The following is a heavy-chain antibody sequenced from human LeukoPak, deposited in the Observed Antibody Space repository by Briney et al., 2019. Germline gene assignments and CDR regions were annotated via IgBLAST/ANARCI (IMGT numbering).Heavy chain of an antibody. J-gene: IGHJ4*02. V-gene: IGHV4-59*08. CDR1: GGSISSYY. D-gene: IGHD2-15*01. CDR2: IYYSGST. CDR3: ARRFCSGGSCYSGFDY. Sequence: SETLSLTCTVSGGSISSYYWSWIRQPPGKGLEWIGYIYYSGSTNYNPSLKSRVTISVDTSKNQFSLKLSSVTAADTAVYYCARRFCSGGSCYSGFDYWGQGTLVTVSS.